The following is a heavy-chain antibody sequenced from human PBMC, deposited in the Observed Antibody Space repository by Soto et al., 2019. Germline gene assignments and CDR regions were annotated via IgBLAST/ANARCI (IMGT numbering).Heavy chain of an antibody. J-gene: IGHJ5*02. V-gene: IGHV4-39*01. D-gene: IGHD6-13*01. Sequence: ASETLSLTCTVSGGSISSSSYYWGWIRQPPGKGLEWIGSIYYSGSTYYNPSLKSRVTISVDTSKNQFSLKLSSVTAADTAVYYCARGVSSSWLGGHNWFDPWGQGTLVTVSS. CDR3: ARGVSSSWLGGHNWFDP. CDR1: GGSISSSSYY. CDR2: IYYSGST.